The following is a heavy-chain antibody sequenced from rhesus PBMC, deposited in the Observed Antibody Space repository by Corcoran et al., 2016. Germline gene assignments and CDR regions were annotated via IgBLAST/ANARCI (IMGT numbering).Heavy chain of an antibody. CDR3: ARDPSGSSYYFDC. CDR2: ISDRGST. Sequence: QLQLQESGPGLVKPSETLSLTCAVSGYSISSGYGWTWIRQPPGKGLQWIGYISDRGSTSDNPALKSRVTISRGTSKDLFSLKLRSVTTADTAVCYCARDPSGSSYYFDCWGQGGLVTVSS. J-gene: IGHJ4*01. CDR1: GYSISSGYG. V-gene: IGHV4-122*02. D-gene: IGHD4-29*01.